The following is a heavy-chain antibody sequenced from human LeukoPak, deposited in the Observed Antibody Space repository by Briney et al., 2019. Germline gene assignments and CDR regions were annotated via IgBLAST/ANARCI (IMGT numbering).Heavy chain of an antibody. CDR3: VGVSDSSGYYYGGQDY. Sequence: GGSLRLSCAASGFTFSNAWMNWVRQAPGKGLEWVGRIKSKTDGGTTDYAAPVKGRFTISRDDSKNTLYLQMNSLRAEDTAVYYCVGVSDSSGYYYGGQDYWGQGTLVTVSS. V-gene: IGHV3-15*07. CDR2: IKSKTDGGTT. J-gene: IGHJ4*02. D-gene: IGHD3-22*01. CDR1: GFTFSNAW.